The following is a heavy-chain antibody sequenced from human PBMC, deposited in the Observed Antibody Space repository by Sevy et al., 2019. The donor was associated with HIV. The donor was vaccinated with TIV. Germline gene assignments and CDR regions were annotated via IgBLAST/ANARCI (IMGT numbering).Heavy chain of an antibody. CDR2: IYYSGST. Sequence: SETLSLTCTVSGGSISSSSYYWGWIRQPPGKGLEWIGSIYYSGSTYYNPSLKRRVTISVDTSKNQFSLKLSSVTAADTAVYYCARQVGSCWYNYFDYWGQGTLVTVSS. D-gene: IGHD6-19*01. V-gene: IGHV4-39*01. CDR3: ARQVGSCWYNYFDY. CDR1: GGSISSSSYY. J-gene: IGHJ4*02.